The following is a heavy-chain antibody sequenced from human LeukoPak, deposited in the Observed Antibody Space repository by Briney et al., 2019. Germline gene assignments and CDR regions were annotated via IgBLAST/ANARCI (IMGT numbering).Heavy chain of an antibody. Sequence: SETLSLTCTVSGGSINSSSYYWGWIRQPPGKGLEWIGSIYYSGSTYYNPSLKSRVTISVDTSKNQFSLKLSSVTAADTAVYYCARGNCSSTSCYTTWFDPWGQGTLVTVSS. D-gene: IGHD2-2*02. V-gene: IGHV4-39*07. J-gene: IGHJ5*02. CDR3: ARGNCSSTSCYTTWFDP. CDR1: GGSINSSSYY. CDR2: IYYSGST.